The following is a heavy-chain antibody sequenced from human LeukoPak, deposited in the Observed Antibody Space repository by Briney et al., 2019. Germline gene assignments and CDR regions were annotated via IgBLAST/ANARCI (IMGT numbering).Heavy chain of an antibody. CDR2: IYYSGST. V-gene: IGHV4-59*11. Sequence: SETLSLTYTVSGGSISSHYWSWIRQPPGKGLEWIGYIYYSGSTNCNPSLKSRVTISVDTSKNQFSLKLSSVTAADTVVYYCARNIAARPYYFDYWGQGTLVTVSS. CDR3: ARNIAARPYYFDY. D-gene: IGHD6-6*01. J-gene: IGHJ4*02. CDR1: GGSISSHY.